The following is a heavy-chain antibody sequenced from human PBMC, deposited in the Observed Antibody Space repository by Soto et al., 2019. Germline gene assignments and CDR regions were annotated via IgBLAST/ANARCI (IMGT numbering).Heavy chain of an antibody. CDR3: AQALVFTGGDGFDI. CDR2: IYYSGNT. Sequence: QVRLQEWGPGLVKPSQTLSLKCSVSGGSITTGGRYWSWIRQLPGKGLEWIGDIYYSGNTYYNASLKCRVTISVEPAKNQFSLKLSSVTAADTAVYYCAQALVFTGGDGFDIWGQGRLVTVSS. V-gene: IGHV4-31*02. D-gene: IGHD1-1*01. J-gene: IGHJ3*02. CDR1: GGSITTGGRY.